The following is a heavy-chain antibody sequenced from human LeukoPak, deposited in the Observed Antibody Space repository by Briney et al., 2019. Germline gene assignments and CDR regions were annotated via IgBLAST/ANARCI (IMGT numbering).Heavy chain of an antibody. CDR2: IYYSGST. CDR1: GGSISSSSYY. Sequence: SETLSLTCTVSGGSISSSSYYWGWIRQPPGKGLEWIGSIYYSGSTYYNPSLKSRVTISVDTSKNQFSLKLSSVTAADTAVYYCARGGSSSRVYYFDYWGQGTLVTVSS. V-gene: IGHV4-39*07. J-gene: IGHJ4*02. D-gene: IGHD1-26*01. CDR3: ARGGSSSRVYYFDY.